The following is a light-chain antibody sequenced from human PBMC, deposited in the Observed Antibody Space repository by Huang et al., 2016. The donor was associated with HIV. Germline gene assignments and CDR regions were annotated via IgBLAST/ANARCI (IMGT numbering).Light chain of an antibody. CDR1: QSVSRY. Sequence: DIILTQSPATLSLSPGDRASLSCRASQSVSRYVAWYQQKPGQAPKLLIYDGSNRASGIPARFSGSGSGTDFTLTISSLEPDDFAVYYCQQRRNWGGAFGPWTRVEI. V-gene: IGKV3-11*01. J-gene: IGKJ3*01. CDR2: DGS. CDR3: QQRRNWGGA.